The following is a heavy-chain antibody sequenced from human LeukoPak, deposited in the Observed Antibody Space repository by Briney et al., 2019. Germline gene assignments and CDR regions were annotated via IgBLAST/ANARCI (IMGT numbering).Heavy chain of an antibody. CDR2: ISGSGGST. Sequence: GGSLRLSCAASGFTFSSYAMSWVRQAPGKGLEGGSAISGSGGSTYYADSVKGRFTISRDNSKKTLYLQMNSLRAEDTAVYYCAKVGGVIAAAGNFDYWGQGTLVTVSS. D-gene: IGHD6-13*01. CDR1: GFTFSSYA. V-gene: IGHV3-23*01. CDR3: AKVGGVIAAAGNFDY. J-gene: IGHJ4*02.